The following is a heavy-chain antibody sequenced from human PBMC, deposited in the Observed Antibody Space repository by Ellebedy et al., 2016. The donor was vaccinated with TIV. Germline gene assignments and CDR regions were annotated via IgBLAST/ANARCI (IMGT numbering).Heavy chain of an antibody. Sequence: PGGSLRLSCAASGFTFSSYDMHWVRQAPGKGLEWVAVMSKDRTKEFYVDSVKGRFTISEDFSKSTLYLQMNSLRPEDTAVYYCARNDAMDVWGQGTKVTVSS. CDR2: MSKDRTKE. J-gene: IGHJ6*02. CDR3: ARNDAMDV. CDR1: GFTFSSYD. V-gene: IGHV3-30-3*01.